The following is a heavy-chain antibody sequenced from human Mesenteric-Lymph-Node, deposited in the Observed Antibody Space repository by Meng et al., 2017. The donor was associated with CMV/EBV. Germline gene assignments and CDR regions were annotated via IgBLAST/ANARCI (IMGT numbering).Heavy chain of an antibody. Sequence: GQLQGSGPSPVNPSQTLSLTCTVSGGSISSGDYYWSWIRQPPGKGLEWIGYIYYSGSTYYNPSLKSRVTISVDTSKNQFSLKLSSVTAADTAVYYCAREGSGSWFGAATFDYWGQGTLVTVSS. CDR1: GGSISSGDYY. CDR3: AREGSGSWFGAATFDY. D-gene: IGHD3-10*01. V-gene: IGHV4-30-4*08. J-gene: IGHJ4*02. CDR2: IYYSGST.